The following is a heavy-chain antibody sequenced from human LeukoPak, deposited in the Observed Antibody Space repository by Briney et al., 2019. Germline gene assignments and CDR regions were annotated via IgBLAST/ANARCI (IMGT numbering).Heavy chain of an antibody. Sequence: GGSLRLSCAASGFTFSSYAMSWVRQAPGKGLEWVSAISGSGGSTYYADSVKGRFTISRDNSKNTLYLQTNSLRAEDTAVYYCAKGIAVAGTPYYFDYWGQGTLVTVSS. V-gene: IGHV3-23*01. D-gene: IGHD6-19*01. CDR2: ISGSGGST. CDR3: AKGIAVAGTPYYFDY. J-gene: IGHJ4*02. CDR1: GFTFSSYA.